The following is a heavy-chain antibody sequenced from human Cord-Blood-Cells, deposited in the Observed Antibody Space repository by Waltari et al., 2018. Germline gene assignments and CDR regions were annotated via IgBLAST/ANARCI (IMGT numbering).Heavy chain of an antibody. Sequence: EVQLVESGGGLVKPGGSLRLSCAASGFTFSSYSMNWVRQAPGKGRGWFSSISRSSSYIYYSDSVKGRFTITRDNAKNSLYLQINSLRAEDTAVYYCARTSGWYAFDIWGQGTMVTVSS. D-gene: IGHD6-19*01. CDR2: ISRSSSYI. CDR3: ARTSGWYAFDI. V-gene: IGHV3-21*01. J-gene: IGHJ3*02. CDR1: GFTFSSYS.